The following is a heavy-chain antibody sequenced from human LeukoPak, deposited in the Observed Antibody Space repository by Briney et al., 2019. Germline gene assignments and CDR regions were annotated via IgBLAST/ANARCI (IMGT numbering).Heavy chain of an antibody. CDR3: GYSGYDFPFDY. Sequence: GGSLRLSCAASEFSVSANYMSWVRQAPGKGLEWVSVIYSGGSTFYADSVKGRFTISRHNSRNTLYLQMNSLRAEDTAVYYCGYSGYDFPFDYWGQRTLVTVSS. D-gene: IGHD5-12*01. CDR2: IYSGGST. J-gene: IGHJ4*02. CDR1: EFSVSANY. V-gene: IGHV3-53*04.